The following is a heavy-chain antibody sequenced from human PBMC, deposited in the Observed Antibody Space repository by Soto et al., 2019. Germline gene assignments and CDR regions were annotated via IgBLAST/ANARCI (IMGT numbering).Heavy chain of an antibody. Sequence: ASVKVSCKSFGYTFIAYYLHWVRQAPGQGLEWMGWINPNSGGTNYAQKFQGRVTMTRDTSISTAYMELSRLTSDDTAVYYCANVLRTGSPPDYWGHGALFTVSS. J-gene: IGHJ4*01. CDR2: INPNSGGT. CDR3: ANVLRTGSPPDY. V-gene: IGHV1-2*02. CDR1: GYTFIAYY.